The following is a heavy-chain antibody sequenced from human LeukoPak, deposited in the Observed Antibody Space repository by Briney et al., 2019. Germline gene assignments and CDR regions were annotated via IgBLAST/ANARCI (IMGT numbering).Heavy chain of an antibody. CDR1: GGSISSSSYY. J-gene: IGHJ6*04. CDR3: ARGRPEMDV. Sequence: SETLSLTCTVSGGSISSSSYYWGWIRQPPGKGLEWIGSIYYSGSTYYNPSLKSRVTISVDTSKNQFSLKLSSVTAADTAVYYCARGRPEMDVWGKGTTVTVSS. D-gene: IGHD1-14*01. CDR2: IYYSGST. V-gene: IGHV4-39*07.